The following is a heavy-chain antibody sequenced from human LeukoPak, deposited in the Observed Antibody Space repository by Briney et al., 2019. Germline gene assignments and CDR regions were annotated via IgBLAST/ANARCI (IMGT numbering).Heavy chain of an antibody. V-gene: IGHV3-23*01. D-gene: IGHD2/OR15-2a*01. J-gene: IGHJ4*02. CDR1: GFTFSTYA. CDR3: AKDYPDLRPATTVLGPFFDA. CDR2: ITSGLTT. Sequence: PGGSLRLSCAASGFTFSTYAMTWVRQAPGKGLEWVSTITSGLTTYYADSVRGRFTISRDNSKNTVFLQMYSLRADDTALYYCAKDYPDLRPATTVLGPFFDAWGPGTLVTVSS.